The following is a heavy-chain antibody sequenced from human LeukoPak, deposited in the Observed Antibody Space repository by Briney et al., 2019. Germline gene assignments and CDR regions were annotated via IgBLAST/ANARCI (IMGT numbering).Heavy chain of an antibody. CDR3: ASRDAPPGYYDYMDV. CDR1: GGSISSSSNYS. J-gene: IGHJ6*03. V-gene: IGHV4-39*07. D-gene: IGHD2-2*01. CDR2: IYYSGTT. Sequence: SETLSLTCTVSGGSISSSSNYSWGWIRQPPGKGLEWIGSIYYSGTTYYNPSLKSRVTISVDTSKNQFSLKLSSVTAADTAVYYCASRDAPPGYYDYMDVWGIGTTVTVSS.